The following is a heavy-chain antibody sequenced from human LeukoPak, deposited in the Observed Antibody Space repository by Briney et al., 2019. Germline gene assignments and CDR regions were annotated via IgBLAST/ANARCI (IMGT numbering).Heavy chain of an antibody. CDR3: AKTHYDSRSFDY. D-gene: IGHD3-22*01. Sequence: GGSLRLSCAASGFTFSSYGMHWVRQAPGKGLEWVAVISYDGSNKYYADSVKGRFTISRDNSKNTLYLQMNSLRAEDTAVYYCAKTHYDSRSFDYWGQGTLVTVSS. CDR2: ISYDGSNK. V-gene: IGHV3-30*18. CDR1: GFTFSSYG. J-gene: IGHJ4*02.